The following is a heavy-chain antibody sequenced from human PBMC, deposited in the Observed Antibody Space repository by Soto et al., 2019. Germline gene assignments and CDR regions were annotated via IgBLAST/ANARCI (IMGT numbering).Heavy chain of an antibody. D-gene: IGHD1-26*01. CDR1: GGSISSGGYY. Sequence: SETLSLTCAVSGGSISSGGYYWGWIRQPPGKGLEWIGSIYYSGSTYYNPSLKSRVTISVDTSKNHFSLKLSSVTAADTAVYYCATQGVGGSYVYTFDPWGQGTLVTVSS. J-gene: IGHJ5*02. V-gene: IGHV4-39*02. CDR3: ATQGVGGSYVYTFDP. CDR2: IYYSGST.